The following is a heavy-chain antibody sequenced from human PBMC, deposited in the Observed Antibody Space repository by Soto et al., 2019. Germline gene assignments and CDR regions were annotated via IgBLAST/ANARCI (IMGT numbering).Heavy chain of an antibody. CDR3: ARDWGHYYGSGSFPSPHPSDI. V-gene: IGHV1-2*04. CDR2: INPNSGGT. J-gene: IGHJ4*02. Sequence: QVQLVQSGAEVKKPGASVKVSCKASGYTFTDYYLHWVRQAPGQGLEWMGWINPNSGGTHYAQKFQGWVTMTRDTSITKAYMELNRLTSDDTAVYYCARDWGHYYGSGSFPSPHPSDIWGQGTLVTVSS. D-gene: IGHD3-10*01. CDR1: GYTFTDYY.